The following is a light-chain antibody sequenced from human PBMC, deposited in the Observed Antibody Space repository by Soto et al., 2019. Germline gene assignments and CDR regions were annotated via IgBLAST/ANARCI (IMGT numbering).Light chain of an antibody. CDR1: ISDVGGYDY. Sequence: QSALTQPASVSGSPRQSITISCTGTISDVGGYDYVSWYQQHPGKAPKLMIYDVSNRPSGVSNRFSGSKSGNTASLTISGLQADDEADYYCSSYTTSSTYVFGTGTKLTVL. CDR2: DVS. CDR3: SSYTTSSTYV. J-gene: IGLJ1*01. V-gene: IGLV2-14*01.